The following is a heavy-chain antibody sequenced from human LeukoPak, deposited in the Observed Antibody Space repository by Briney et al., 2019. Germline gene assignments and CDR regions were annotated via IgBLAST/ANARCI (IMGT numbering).Heavy chain of an antibody. J-gene: IGHJ4*02. CDR1: GGSISSYY. CDR3: ARHPTTVTTEGDY. Sequence: PSETLSLTCTVSGGSISSYYWSWIRQPPGKGLEWIGYIYYSGSTNYNPSLKSRVTISVDTSKNQFSLKLSSVTAADTAVYYCARHPTTVTTEGDYWGQGTLVTVSS. D-gene: IGHD4-17*01. V-gene: IGHV4-59*08. CDR2: IYYSGST.